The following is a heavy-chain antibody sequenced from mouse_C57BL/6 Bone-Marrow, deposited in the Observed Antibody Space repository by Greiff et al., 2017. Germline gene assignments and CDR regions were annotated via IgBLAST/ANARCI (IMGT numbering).Heavy chain of an antibody. V-gene: IGHV14-4*01. D-gene: IGHD2-1*01. Sequence: VQLQQSGAELVRPGASVKLSCTASGFNIKDDYMHWVKQRPEQGLEWIGWIDTENGGTEYASKFQGKATITADTSSNTAYLQLSNLASEYTAVYYSTVIPGANWCQGTLVTVSA. CDR3: TVIPGAN. J-gene: IGHJ3*01. CDR1: GFNIKDDY. CDR2: IDTENGGT.